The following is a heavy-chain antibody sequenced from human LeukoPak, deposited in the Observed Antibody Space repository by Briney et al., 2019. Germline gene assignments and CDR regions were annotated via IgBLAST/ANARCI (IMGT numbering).Heavy chain of an antibody. CDR2: ISAYNGNT. D-gene: IGHD3-10*01. J-gene: IGHJ6*03. CDR3: ARCTRGAGYMDV. CDR1: GYTFTGYY. V-gene: IGHV1-18*04. Sequence: SVKVSCKASGYTFTGYYLHWVRQAPGQGLEWMGWISAYNGNTNYAQKLQGRVTMTTDTSTSTAYMELRSLRSDDTAVYYCARCTRGAGYMDVWGKGTTVTVSS.